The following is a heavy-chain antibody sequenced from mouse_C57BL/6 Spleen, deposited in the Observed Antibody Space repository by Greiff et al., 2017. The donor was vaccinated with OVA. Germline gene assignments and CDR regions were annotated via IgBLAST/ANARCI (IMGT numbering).Heavy chain of an antibody. D-gene: IGHD2-4*01. CDR1: GYSITSGYY. Sequence: EVKLMESGPGLVKPSQSLSLTCSVTGYSITSGYYWNWIRQFPGNKLEWMGYISYDGSNNYNPSLKNRISITRDTSKNQFFLKLNSVTTEDTATYYCARDDYDGVFAYWGQGTLVTVSA. V-gene: IGHV3-6*01. J-gene: IGHJ3*01. CDR2: ISYDGSN. CDR3: ARDDYDGVFAY.